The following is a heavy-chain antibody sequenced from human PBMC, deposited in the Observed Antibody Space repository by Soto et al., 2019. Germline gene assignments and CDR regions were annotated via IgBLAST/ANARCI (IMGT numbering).Heavy chain of an antibody. CDR2: ISYEGSNK. CDR1: GLPFSNYA. J-gene: IGHJ6*02. Sequence: QVQLVESGGGVVQPGRSLRLSCAASGLPFSNYAMHWVRQAPVKGLEWGAVISYEGSNKDYADSVKGRFTVSRDNAKNTLYLQMHSLRAEDSGVYYCARAGTGGHNFYHFGMDVWGQGTTVSVSS. V-gene: IGHV3-30*03. D-gene: IGHD2-8*02. CDR3: ARAGTGGHNFYHFGMDV.